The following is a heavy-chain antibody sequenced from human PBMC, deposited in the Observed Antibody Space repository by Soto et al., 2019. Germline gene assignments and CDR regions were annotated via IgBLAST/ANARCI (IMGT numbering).Heavy chain of an antibody. V-gene: IGHV4-4*07. D-gene: IGHD6-13*01. CDR2: IYTSGST. Sequence: PSETLSLTCTVSGGSISSYYWSWIRQPAGKGLEWIGRIYTSGSTNYNPSLKSRVTMSVDTSKNQFSLKLSSVTAADTAVYYCARDLRIAAAGNPRYYFDYWGQGTLVTVSS. CDR3: ARDLRIAAAGNPRYYFDY. CDR1: GGSISSYY. J-gene: IGHJ4*02.